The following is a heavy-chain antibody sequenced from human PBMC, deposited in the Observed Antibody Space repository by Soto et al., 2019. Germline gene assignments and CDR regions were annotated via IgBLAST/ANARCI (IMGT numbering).Heavy chain of an antibody. CDR2: IYPGDSDT. CDR1: GYSFTSYW. J-gene: IGHJ6*03. D-gene: IGHD1-26*01. Sequence: PGESLKISCKGSGYSFTSYWIGWVRQMPGKGLEWMGIIYPGDSDTRYSPSFQGQVTISADKSISAAYLQWSSLKASDTAMYYCERRGAKYYYYMDVWGKGTTVTVSS. V-gene: IGHV5-51*01. CDR3: ERRGAKYYYYMDV.